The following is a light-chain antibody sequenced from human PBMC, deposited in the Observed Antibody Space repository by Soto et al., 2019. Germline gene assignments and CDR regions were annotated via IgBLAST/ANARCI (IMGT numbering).Light chain of an antibody. V-gene: IGLV4-69*01. CDR3: QTWGTGFRV. CDR1: SGHSRYA. J-gene: IGLJ3*02. CDR2: LNSDGSH. Sequence: QLVLTQSPSASASLGASVKLTCTLSSGHSRYAIAWHQQQPEKGPRYLMKLNSDGSHSKGDGIPDRFSGSSSGAERYLTITSLQSEDEADYYCQTWGTGFRVFGGGTKLTVL.